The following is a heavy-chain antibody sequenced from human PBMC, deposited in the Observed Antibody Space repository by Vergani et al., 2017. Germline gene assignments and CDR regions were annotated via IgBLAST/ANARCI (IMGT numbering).Heavy chain of an antibody. Sequence: QVQLVQSGAEVKKPGSSVKVSCKASGGTFSSFAISWVRQAPGQGLEWMGGFIPIFGTANYAQKFQGRVTITADESTGTAYMELSSLRSEDTAVYYCASVDFDWSRPPPWGQGTLVTVSS. J-gene: IGHJ5*02. D-gene: IGHD3-9*01. V-gene: IGHV1-69*12. CDR1: GGTFSSFA. CDR3: ASVDFDWSRPPP. CDR2: FIPIFGTA.